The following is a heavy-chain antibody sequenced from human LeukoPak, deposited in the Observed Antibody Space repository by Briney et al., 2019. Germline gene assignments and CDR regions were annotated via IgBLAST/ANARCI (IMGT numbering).Heavy chain of an antibody. V-gene: IGHV3-11*01. J-gene: IGHJ4*02. CDR1: GFTFSDYY. CDR2: ISSSGSTI. D-gene: IGHD5-18*01. CDR3: AREGYSYANGFDY. Sequence: GGSLRLSCAASGFTFSDYYMSWIRQAPGKGLEWVSYISSSGSTIYYADSVKGRLTTSRDNAKNSLYLQMNSLRAEDTAVYYCAREGYSYANGFDYWGQGTLVTVSS.